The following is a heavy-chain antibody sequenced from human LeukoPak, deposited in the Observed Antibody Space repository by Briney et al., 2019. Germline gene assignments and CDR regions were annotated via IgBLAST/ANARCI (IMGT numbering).Heavy chain of an antibody. V-gene: IGHV4-59*08. Sequence: SETLFLTCAVSGGSIIGYYWSWIRQPPGKGLEWIGYINYSGSTSYNPSLKSRVTLSIDTSKNQFSLKLSSVTAADTAVYYCAILNGGNWGQGTLVTISS. CDR2: INYSGST. CDR1: GGSIIGYY. J-gene: IGHJ4*02. D-gene: IGHD1-1*01. CDR3: AILNGGN.